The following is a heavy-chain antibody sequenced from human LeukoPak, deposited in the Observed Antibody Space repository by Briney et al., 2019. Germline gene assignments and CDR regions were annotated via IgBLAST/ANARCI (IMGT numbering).Heavy chain of an antibody. CDR1: GGSISSYY. CDR2: IYYSGST. Sequence: SETLSLTCTVSGGSISSYYWSWIRQPPGKGLEYIGYIYYSGSTNYNPSLKSRVTISVDTSKNQFSLKLSSVTAADTAVYYCARDSTMVRGAIGLDYWGQGTPVTVSS. D-gene: IGHD3-10*01. V-gene: IGHV4-59*01. J-gene: IGHJ4*02. CDR3: ARDSTMVRGAIGLDY.